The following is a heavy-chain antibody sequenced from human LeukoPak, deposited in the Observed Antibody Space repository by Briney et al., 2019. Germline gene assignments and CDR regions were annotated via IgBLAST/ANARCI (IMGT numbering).Heavy chain of an antibody. CDR2: IRYDGSNK. CDR3: ARELRFLEFYFDY. Sequence: GGSLRLSCAASGFTFSSYGMHWVRQAPGKGLEWAAFIRYDGSNKYYADSVKGRFTISRDNSKNTLYLQMNSLRAEDTAVYYCARELRFLEFYFDYWGQGTLVTVSS. J-gene: IGHJ4*02. V-gene: IGHV3-30*02. CDR1: GFTFSSYG. D-gene: IGHD3-3*01.